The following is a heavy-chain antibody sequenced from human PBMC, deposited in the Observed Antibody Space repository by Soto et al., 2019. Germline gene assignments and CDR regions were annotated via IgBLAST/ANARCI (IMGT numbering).Heavy chain of an antibody. D-gene: IGHD2-15*01. Sequence: QVQLVQSGAEVKKPGASVKVSCKASGYTFTSYGISWVRQAPGQGLEWMGWISAYNGNTNYAQKLQGRVTMTTDTSTSTAYMELRSVRSDDTVVYYCAGRGRVAATYDTFDIWGQGTMVNVSS. CDR2: ISAYNGNT. CDR3: AGRGRVAATYDTFDI. CDR1: GYTFTSYG. V-gene: IGHV1-18*04. J-gene: IGHJ3*02.